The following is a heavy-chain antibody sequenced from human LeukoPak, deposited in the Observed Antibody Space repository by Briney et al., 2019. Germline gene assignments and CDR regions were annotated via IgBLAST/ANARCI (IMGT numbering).Heavy chain of an antibody. Sequence: PSETLSLTCTVSGGSISSYYWSWIRQPPGKGLEWIGEINHSGSTNYNPSLKSRVTISVDTSKNQFSLKLSSVTAADTAVYYCARDLLANWGPMTGDYWGQGTLVTVSS. CDR3: ARDLLANWGPMTGDY. CDR2: INHSGST. CDR1: GGSISSYY. J-gene: IGHJ4*02. D-gene: IGHD7-27*01. V-gene: IGHV4-34*01.